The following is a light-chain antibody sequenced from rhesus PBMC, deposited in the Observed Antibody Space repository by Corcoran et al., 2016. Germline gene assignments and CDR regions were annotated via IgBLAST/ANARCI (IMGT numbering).Light chain of an antibody. V-gene: IGKV3-10*01. CDR3: YQHSSGYI. Sequence: QVILTQSPATPSLSPGERATLSCRASQSVSSYLAWYPQKHGQDPRLLIYGASRRAPGIPDRFSGSVSGTDFTLTLSSLEPGDCGVDHCYQHSSGYIFGQGTKVEIK. CDR2: GAS. CDR1: QSVSSY. J-gene: IGKJ2*01.